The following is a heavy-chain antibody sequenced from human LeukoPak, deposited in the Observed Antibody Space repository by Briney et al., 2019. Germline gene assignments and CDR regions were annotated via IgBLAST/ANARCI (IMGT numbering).Heavy chain of an antibody. CDR2: TKPDGTAE. CDR1: GFTFRNYW. Sequence: GGSLRLSCAASGFTFRNYWMGWVRQAPGKGLEWVANTKPDGTAEYYADSVRGRFTTSRDNAHNFLYLQMNSLRGEDTAVYYCARDGGLHTNFDYWGQGTLVTVSS. J-gene: IGHJ4*02. D-gene: IGHD2-15*01. V-gene: IGHV3-7*01. CDR3: ARDGGLHTNFDY.